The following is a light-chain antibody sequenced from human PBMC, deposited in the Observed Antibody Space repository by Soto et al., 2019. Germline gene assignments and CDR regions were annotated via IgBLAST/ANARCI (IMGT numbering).Light chain of an antibody. CDR3: QQYNNWPPWT. CDR2: GAS. CDR1: QSVSSN. Sequence: EIVMTQSPANLSVSPGERATLSCRASQSVSSNLAWYQQKPGQAPRLLIYGASTRATGIPARFSGSGSGTEFTLTISSLQSEAFSVYYCQQYNNWPPWTFGQGTKVEIK. V-gene: IGKV3-15*01. J-gene: IGKJ1*01.